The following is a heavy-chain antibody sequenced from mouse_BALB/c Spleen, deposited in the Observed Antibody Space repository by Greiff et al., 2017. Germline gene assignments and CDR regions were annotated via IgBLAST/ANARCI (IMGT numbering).Heavy chain of an antibody. Sequence: QVQLQQPGAELVRPGASVKLSCKASGYSFTSYWMNWVKQRPGQGLEWIGMIHPSDSETRLNQKFKDKATLTVDKSSSPAYMQLSSPTSEDSAVYYCASWGYGSYVVLFAYWGQGTLVTVSA. D-gene: IGHD2-1*01. J-gene: IGHJ3*01. CDR1: GYSFTSYW. CDR2: IHPSDSET. V-gene: IGHV1-74*01. CDR3: ASWGYGSYVVLFAY.